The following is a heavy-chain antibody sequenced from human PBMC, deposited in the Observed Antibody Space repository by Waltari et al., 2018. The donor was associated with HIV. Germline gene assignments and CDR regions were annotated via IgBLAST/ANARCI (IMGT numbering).Heavy chain of an antibody. J-gene: IGHJ5*02. CDR1: GFTFSSYA. D-gene: IGHD2-15*01. Sequence: QVHLVESGGGVVQPGRSLRLSCAASGFTFSSYAIHWVRQAPGKGLGWVAIISYDGSNKYYADSVKGRFTISRDNSKNTLYLQMNSLRAEDTSVYYCARDTGYCSFGSCSYNWLDPWGQGTLVSVSS. CDR2: ISYDGSNK. CDR3: ARDTGYCSFGSCSYNWLDP. V-gene: IGHV3-30*01.